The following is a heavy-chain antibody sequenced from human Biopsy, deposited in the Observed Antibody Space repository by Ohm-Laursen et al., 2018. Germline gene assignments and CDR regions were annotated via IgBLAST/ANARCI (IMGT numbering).Heavy chain of an antibody. J-gene: IGHJ4*02. Sequence: GTLSLTCAVSGHSVRSGYYWGWIRQPPGKGLEWIGSIFQNGYTYYNPSLETRVTISVDTSRNQFSLRLTSVTAADTAVYFCARELVDMATLDYHFDRWGRGTLVTVSS. CDR2: IFQNGYT. CDR3: ARELVDMATLDYHFDR. V-gene: IGHV4-38-2*02. D-gene: IGHD5-24*01. CDR1: GHSVRSGYY.